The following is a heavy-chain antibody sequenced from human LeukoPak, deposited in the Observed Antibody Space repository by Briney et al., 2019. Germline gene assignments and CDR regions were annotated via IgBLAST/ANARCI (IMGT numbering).Heavy chain of an antibody. CDR2: INHSGST. CDR3: ASGLRIVVVTAAAFDI. CDR1: GGSFSGYY. D-gene: IGHD2-21*02. J-gene: IGHJ3*02. V-gene: IGHV4-34*01. Sequence: SETLSLTCAVCGGSFSGYYWSWIRQPPGKGLEWIGEINHSGSTYYNPSLKSRVTISVDTSKNQFSLKLSSVTAADTAVYYCASGLRIVVVTAAAFDIWGQGTMVTVSS.